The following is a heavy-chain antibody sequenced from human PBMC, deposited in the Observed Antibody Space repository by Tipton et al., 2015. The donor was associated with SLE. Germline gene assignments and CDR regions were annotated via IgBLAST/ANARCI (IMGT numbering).Heavy chain of an antibody. CDR3: ARQEIDYSSSRAFDY. CDR2: IYYSGST. J-gene: IGHJ4*02. CDR1: GGSISSSSYY. D-gene: IGHD6-13*01. Sequence: TLSLTCTVSGGSISSSSYYWGWIRQPPGKGLEWIGNIYYSGSTYYNPSLKSRVTISVDMSKNQFSLKLSSVTAADTAVYYCARQEIDYSSSRAFDYWGQGTLVTVSS. V-gene: IGHV4-39*07.